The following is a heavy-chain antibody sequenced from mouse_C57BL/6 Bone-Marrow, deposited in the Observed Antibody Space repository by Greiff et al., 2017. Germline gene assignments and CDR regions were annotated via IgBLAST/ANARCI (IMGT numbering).Heavy chain of an antibody. J-gene: IGHJ3*01. CDR2: ISSGSSTI. CDR3: AGNQFAY. CDR1: GFTFSDYG. Sequence: EVKVEESGGGLVKPGGSLKLSCAASGFTFSDYGMHWVRQAPEKGLEWVAYISSGSSTIYYADTVKGRFTISRDNAKNTLFLQMTSLRSEDTAMYYCAGNQFAYWGQGTLVTVSA. D-gene: IGHD2-1*01. V-gene: IGHV5-17*01.